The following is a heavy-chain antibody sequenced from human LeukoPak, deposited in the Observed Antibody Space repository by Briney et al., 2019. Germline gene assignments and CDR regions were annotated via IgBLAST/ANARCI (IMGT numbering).Heavy chain of an antibody. V-gene: IGHV1-2*06. CDR2: INPNSGGT. CDR3: ARGSRGDPRVDWFDP. D-gene: IGHD5-12*01. CDR1: GYTFTGYY. J-gene: IGHJ5*02. Sequence: ASVKVSCKASGYTFTGYYMHWARQAPGQGLEWMGRINPNSGGTNYAQKFQGRVTMTRDTSISTAYMELSRLRSDDTAVYYCARGSRGDPRVDWFDPWGQGTLVTVSS.